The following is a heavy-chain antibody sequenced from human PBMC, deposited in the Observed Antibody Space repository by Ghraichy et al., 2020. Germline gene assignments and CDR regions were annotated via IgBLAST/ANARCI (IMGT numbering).Heavy chain of an antibody. CDR3: AREERTVTTSGSRRNFDY. D-gene: IGHD4-17*01. CDR2: IYYSGST. V-gene: IGHV4-31*03. J-gene: IGHJ4*02. CDR1: GGSISSGGYY. Sequence: TLSLTCTVSGGSISSGGYYWSWIRQHPGKGLEWIGYIYYSGSTYYNPSLKSRVTISVDTSKNQFSLKLSSVTAADTAVYYCAREERTVTTSGSRRNFDYSGQGTLVTVSS.